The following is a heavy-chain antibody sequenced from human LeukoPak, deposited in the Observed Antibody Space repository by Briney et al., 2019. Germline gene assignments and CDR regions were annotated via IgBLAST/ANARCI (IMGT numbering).Heavy chain of an antibody. J-gene: IGHJ6*02. CDR1: GFTFSSYG. Sequence: GGSLRLSCAASGFTFSSYGMHWVRQAPGRGLEWVAVILYDGSNKYYADSVKGRFTISRDNSKNTLYLQMNSLSAEDTAVYYCARDFTVLTYYYYGIAVWGQGTTVTVSS. D-gene: IGHD4-17*01. CDR2: ILYDGSNK. CDR3: ARDFTVLTYYYYGIAV. V-gene: IGHV3-33*01.